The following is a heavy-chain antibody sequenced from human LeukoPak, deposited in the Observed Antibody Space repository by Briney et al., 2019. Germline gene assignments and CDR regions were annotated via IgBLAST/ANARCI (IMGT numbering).Heavy chain of an antibody. D-gene: IGHD3-10*01. V-gene: IGHV3-NL1*01. J-gene: IGHJ4*02. CDR1: GFTFITYG. Sequence: GGSLRLSCAASGFTFITYGMHWVRQAPGRGLEWVSSISPAGGTTYYADSVKGRLTISRDNSKNTLYLQMNSLRAEDTAVYYCARVGHTMVRGVIPLWGQGTLVTVSS. CDR3: ARVGHTMVRGVIPL. CDR2: ISPAGGTT.